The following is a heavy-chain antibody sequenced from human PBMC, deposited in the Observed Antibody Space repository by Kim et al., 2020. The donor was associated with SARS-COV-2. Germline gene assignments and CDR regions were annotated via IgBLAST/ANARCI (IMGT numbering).Heavy chain of an antibody. CDR2: INHSGST. Sequence: SETLSLTCAVYGGSFSGYYWSWMRQPPGKGLEWIGEINHSGSTNYNPSLKSRVTISVDTSKNQFSLKLSSVTAADTAVYYCARRLGYCSSTSCFFIDYWGQGTLVTVSS. CDR3: ARRLGYCSSTSCFFIDY. V-gene: IGHV4-34*01. D-gene: IGHD2-2*01. J-gene: IGHJ4*02. CDR1: GGSFSGYY.